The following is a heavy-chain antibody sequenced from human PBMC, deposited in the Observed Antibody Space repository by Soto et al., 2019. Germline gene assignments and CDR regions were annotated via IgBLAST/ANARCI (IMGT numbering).Heavy chain of an antibody. CDR3: ASRAGHYDSSGYYPFDY. V-gene: IGHV1-69*13. CDR1: GGTFSSYA. D-gene: IGHD3-22*01. CDR2: ITPIFGTA. Sequence: SVNVSCKASGGTFSSYAISWVRQAPGQGLEWMGGITPIFGTANYAQKFQGRVTITADESASTAYMELSSLRSEDTAVYYCASRAGHYDSSGYYPFDYWGQGTLVTVSS. J-gene: IGHJ4*02.